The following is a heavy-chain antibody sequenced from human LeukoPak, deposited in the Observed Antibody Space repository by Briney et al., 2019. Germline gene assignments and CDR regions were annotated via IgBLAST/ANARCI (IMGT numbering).Heavy chain of an antibody. Sequence: SETLSLTCSVSGGSISSYYWSWIRQPAGKGLEWIGRIYTSGSTNYNPSLKSRVTMSVDTSKNQFSLKLSSVTAADTAVYYCARDSDIVVVVAATPYYYYYMDVWGKGTTVTISS. D-gene: IGHD2-15*01. CDR3: ARDSDIVVVVAATPYYYYYMDV. V-gene: IGHV4-4*07. J-gene: IGHJ6*03. CDR2: IYTSGST. CDR1: GGSISSYY.